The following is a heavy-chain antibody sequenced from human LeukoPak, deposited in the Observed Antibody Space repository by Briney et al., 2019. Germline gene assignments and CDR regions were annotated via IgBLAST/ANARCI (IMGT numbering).Heavy chain of an antibody. V-gene: IGHV1-46*01. CDR3: ARVNTYYYGSGVSRAFHM. CDR2: INPNGGST. D-gene: IGHD3-10*01. CDR1: GYTFTSYY. J-gene: IGHJ3*02. Sequence: ASVKVSCKASGYTFTSYYIHWVRQAPGQGLEWMGVINPNGGSTNYAQQFQGRVTVTRDTSTSTVYMDLSSLRSEDTAFYYCARVNTYYYGSGVSRAFHMWGQGTMVTVSS.